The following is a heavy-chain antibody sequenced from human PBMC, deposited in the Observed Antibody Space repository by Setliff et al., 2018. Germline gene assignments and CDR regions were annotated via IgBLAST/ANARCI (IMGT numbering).Heavy chain of an antibody. D-gene: IGHD3-3*01. V-gene: IGHV4-59*11. CDR2: IFYSDTA. J-gene: IGHJ3*02. CDR1: GGSIGPHY. CDR3: ARVGYNFWSGYSPDAFDI. Sequence: PSETLSLTCTVSGGSIGPHYWSWIRQAPGKGLEWIGHIFYSDTAKYDPSLKSRVTISVDTSKNQFSLKLSSVTAAYTAVYYCARVGYNFWSGYSPDAFDIWGQGTMVTVSS.